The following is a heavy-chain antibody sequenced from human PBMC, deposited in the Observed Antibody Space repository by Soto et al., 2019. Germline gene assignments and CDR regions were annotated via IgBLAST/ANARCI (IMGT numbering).Heavy chain of an antibody. Sequence: GGSLRLSCAASGFTFSSYAMSWVRQAPGKGLEWVSAISGSGGSTYYADSVKGRFTITRDNSKNTLYLQMNSLRAEDTAVYYCAKVAPRYPMVVTAIKGKNPQIYWGQGTLVTVSS. CDR1: GFTFSSYA. D-gene: IGHD2-21*02. V-gene: IGHV3-23*01. CDR2: ISGSGGST. J-gene: IGHJ4*02. CDR3: AKVAPRYPMVVTAIKGKNPQIY.